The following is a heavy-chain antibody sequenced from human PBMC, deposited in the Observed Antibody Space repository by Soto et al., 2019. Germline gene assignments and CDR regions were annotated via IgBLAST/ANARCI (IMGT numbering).Heavy chain of an antibody. J-gene: IGHJ4*02. CDR3: ARLTYYDFWSGYFYFDY. CDR2: IYYSGRT. CDR1: GGSISSSSYY. V-gene: IGHV4-39*01. D-gene: IGHD3-3*01. Sequence: QLQLQESGPGLVRPSETLSLTCTVSGGSISSSSYYWGWIRQPPGKVLEWIGSIYYSGRTYYNPSLKSRVTRSVDTSKNQFSLKLSSVTAADTAVYYCARLTYYDFWSGYFYFDYWGQGTLVTVSS.